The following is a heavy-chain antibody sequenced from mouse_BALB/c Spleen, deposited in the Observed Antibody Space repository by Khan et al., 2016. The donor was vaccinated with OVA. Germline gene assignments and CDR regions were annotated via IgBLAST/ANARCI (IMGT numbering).Heavy chain of an antibody. V-gene: IGHV3-2*02. CDR3: ARNNYYGYYFDY. J-gene: IGHJ2*01. D-gene: IGHD1-1*01. CDR1: GYSITSGYA. CDR2: ISYSGFT. Sequence: QLQESGPGLVKPSQSLSLTCTVTGYSITSGYAWNWIRQFPGNKLEWMGYISYSGFTNYNPSLKSRISITRDTSKNQFFLQLRSVTTEDTATYYCARNNYYGYYFDYWGQGATLTVSS.